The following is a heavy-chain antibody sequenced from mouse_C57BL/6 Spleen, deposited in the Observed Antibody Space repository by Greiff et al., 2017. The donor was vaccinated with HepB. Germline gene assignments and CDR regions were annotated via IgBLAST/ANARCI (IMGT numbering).Heavy chain of an antibody. CDR1: GYTFTDYY. CDR3: ARGGNYFAY. Sequence: QVQLQQSGAELVRPGASVKLSCKASGYTFTDYYINWVKQRPGQGLAWIARIYPGSGNTYYNEKFKGKATLTAEKSSSTAYMQLSSLTSEDSAVYFCARGGNYFAYWGQGTLVTVSA. J-gene: IGHJ3*01. D-gene: IGHD2-1*01. CDR2: IYPGSGNT. V-gene: IGHV1-76*01.